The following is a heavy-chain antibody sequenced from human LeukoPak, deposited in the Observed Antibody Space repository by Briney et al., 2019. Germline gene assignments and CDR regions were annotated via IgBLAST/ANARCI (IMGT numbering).Heavy chain of an antibody. J-gene: IGHJ4*02. V-gene: IGHV6-1*01. Sequence: SQTLSLTCAISGDSVSSNSVAWDWIRHSPLRGLEWLGRTYYRSKWSNTYAASVKRRMTIHPDTSKNQFSLQLTSVTPDDTAMYYCPRGSTDYRDYSFDSWGQGTLVTVSS. D-gene: IGHD4-17*01. CDR1: GDSVSSNSVA. CDR2: TYYRSKWSN. CDR3: PRGSTDYRDYSFDS.